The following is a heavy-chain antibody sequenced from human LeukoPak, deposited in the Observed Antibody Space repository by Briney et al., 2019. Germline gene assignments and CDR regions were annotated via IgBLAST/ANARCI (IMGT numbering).Heavy chain of an antibody. Sequence: SQTLSLTCTVSGGSISSGDYYWSWIRQPPGKGLEWIAYMYYSGSTYYNPSLKSRVTMSADTSRNQLSLKLSSVTAADTAVYYCARPYYYDSRIDPWGQGILVTVSS. CDR1: GGSISSGDYY. V-gene: IGHV4-30-4*01. D-gene: IGHD3-22*01. J-gene: IGHJ5*02. CDR2: MYYSGST. CDR3: ARPYYYDSRIDP.